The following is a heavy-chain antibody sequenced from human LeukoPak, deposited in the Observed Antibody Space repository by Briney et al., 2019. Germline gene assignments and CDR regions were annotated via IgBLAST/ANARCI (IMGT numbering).Heavy chain of an antibody. Sequence: GGSLRLSCAASGFTFSNAWMTWVRQAPGKGLEWVANIKQDGSEKYYVDSVKGRFTISRDNAKNSLYLQMNSLRAEDTAVYYCARDLYRIVVVPHYFDYWGQGTLVTVSS. D-gene: IGHD3-22*01. CDR2: IKQDGSEK. J-gene: IGHJ4*02. CDR1: GFTFSNAW. V-gene: IGHV3-7*01. CDR3: ARDLYRIVVVPHYFDY.